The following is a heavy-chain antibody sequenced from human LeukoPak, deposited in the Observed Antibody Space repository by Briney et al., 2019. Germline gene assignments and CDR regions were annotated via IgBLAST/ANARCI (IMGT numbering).Heavy chain of an antibody. CDR3: AKWYSSSWYYYDYYGMDV. CDR1: GFTFNSYA. CDR2: ISGSGGST. J-gene: IGHJ6*02. V-gene: IGHV3-23*01. D-gene: IGHD6-13*01. Sequence: GGSLRLSCAASGFTFNSYAMSWVRQAPGKGLEWVSAISGSGGSTYYADSVKGRFTISRDNSKNTLYLQMNSLRAEDTAVYYCAKWYSSSWYYYDYYGMDVWGQGTTVTVSS.